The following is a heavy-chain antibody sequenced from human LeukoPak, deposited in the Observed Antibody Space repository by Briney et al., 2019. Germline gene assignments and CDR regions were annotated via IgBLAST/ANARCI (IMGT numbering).Heavy chain of an antibody. CDR2: IYYGGYT. V-gene: IGHV4-39*07. CDR1: GGSISSNNYY. Sequence: SETLSLTRTVSGGSISSNNYYWGWIRQPPGKGLEWIGSIYYGGYTYYNPSLKSRVTISVDTSKNQFSLKLSSVTAADTAVYYCARAGGWFNYYYGMDAWGQGTTVTVSS. D-gene: IGHD6-19*01. CDR3: ARAGGWFNYYYGMDA. J-gene: IGHJ6*02.